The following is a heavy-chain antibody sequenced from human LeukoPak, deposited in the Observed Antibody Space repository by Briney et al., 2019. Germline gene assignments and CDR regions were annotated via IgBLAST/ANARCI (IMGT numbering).Heavy chain of an antibody. J-gene: IGHJ6*04. D-gene: IGHD5-12*01. V-gene: IGHV4-38-2*02. Sequence: SETLSLTRTVSGYSISSGYYWGWIRQPPGKGLEWIGSIYYSGSTNYNPSLKSRFTISVDKSKNQFSLKLSSVTAADTAVYYCARHKKWLRFTPWDVWGKGTTVTISS. CDR2: IYYSGST. CDR1: GYSISSGYY. CDR3: ARHKKWLRFTPWDV.